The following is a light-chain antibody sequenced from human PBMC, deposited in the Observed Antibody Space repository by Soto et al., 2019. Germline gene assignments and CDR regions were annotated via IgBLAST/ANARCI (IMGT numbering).Light chain of an antibody. CDR2: SNN. J-gene: IGLJ2*01. Sequence: QSVLTQPPSASGTPGQRVTISCSGSSSNIGSNTVSWYQQVPGTAPKLLIYSNNLRPSGVPDRFSGSKSGTSVCLAISGLQSEDEADYYCAAWDASLNGHVVFGGGTKVTVL. V-gene: IGLV1-44*01. CDR3: AAWDASLNGHVV. CDR1: SSNIGSNT.